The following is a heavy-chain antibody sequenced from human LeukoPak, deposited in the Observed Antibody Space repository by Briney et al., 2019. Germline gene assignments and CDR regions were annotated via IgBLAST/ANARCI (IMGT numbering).Heavy chain of an antibody. CDR1: GGSISSGGYY. CDR3: ARRGDGYNLWYFDY. Sequence: PSETPSLTYTVSGGSISSGGYYWSWIRQHPGKGLEWIGYIYYSGSTYYNPSLKSRVTISVDTSKNQFSLKLSSVTAADTAVYYCARRGDGYNLWYFDYWGQGTLVTVSS. CDR2: IYYSGST. V-gene: IGHV4-31*03. J-gene: IGHJ4*02. D-gene: IGHD5-24*01.